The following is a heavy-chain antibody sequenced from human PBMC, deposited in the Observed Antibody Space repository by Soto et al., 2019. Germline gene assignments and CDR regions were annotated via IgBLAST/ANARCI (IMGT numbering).Heavy chain of an antibody. J-gene: IGHJ6*02. D-gene: IGHD2-8*01. Sequence: QGQLVQSGPEAKKPGASVKVSCKASGYTFSRYGISWVRQAPGQGLEWMGWISGYNGDTKYAQKVQGRVTMTIDTSTYTAYMELRSLTSDDTAICYCAKNGQPPYYYYGMDVWGQGTTVTVSS. CDR3: AKNGQPPYYYYGMDV. CDR1: GYTFSRYG. CDR2: ISGYNGDT. V-gene: IGHV1-18*01.